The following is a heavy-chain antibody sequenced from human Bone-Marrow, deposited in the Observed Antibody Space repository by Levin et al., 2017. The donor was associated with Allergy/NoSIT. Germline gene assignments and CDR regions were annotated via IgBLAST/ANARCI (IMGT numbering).Heavy chain of an antibody. CDR2: ISSNGGST. CDR1: GFTFSSYA. V-gene: IGHV3-64*02. Sequence: AGGSLRLSCAASGFTFSSYAMHWVRQAPGKGLEYVSAISSNGGSTYYADSVKGRFTISRDNSKNTLYLQMGSLRAEDMAVYYCARDSVKGANYYDSSGYYHDWYFDLWGRGTLVTVSS. J-gene: IGHJ2*01. CDR3: ARDSVKGANYYDSSGYYHDWYFDL. D-gene: IGHD3-22*01.